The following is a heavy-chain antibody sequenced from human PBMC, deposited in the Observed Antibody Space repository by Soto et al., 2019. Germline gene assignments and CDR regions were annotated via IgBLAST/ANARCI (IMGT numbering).Heavy chain of an antibody. CDR3: ASMRFGEVPYWFDP. Sequence: QVQLQESGPGLVKPSETLSLTCTVSGRFVSSASYFWSWIRQPPGKEMEFIAYVYYTGPTKNSPSLKSRASISLDTSKNQFSLNMSSVTTADTAIYYCASMRFGEVPYWFDPWGQGILVTVS. J-gene: IGHJ5*02. D-gene: IGHD3-3*01. V-gene: IGHV4-61*01. CDR1: GRFVSSASYF. CDR2: VYYTGPT.